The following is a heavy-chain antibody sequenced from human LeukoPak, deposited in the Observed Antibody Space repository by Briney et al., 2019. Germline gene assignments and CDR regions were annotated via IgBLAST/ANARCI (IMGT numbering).Heavy chain of an antibody. CDR2: IYHSGST. D-gene: IGHD2-15*01. J-gene: IGHJ4*02. Sequence: PSETLSLTCTVSGDFNNDYYWSWIRQPPGKGLEWIGYIYHSGSTYYNPSLKSRVTISVDRSKNQFSLKLSSVTAADTAVYYCARGGGPTPFDYWGQGTLVTVSS. CDR1: GDFNNDYY. V-gene: IGHV4-59*12. CDR3: ARGGGPTPFDY.